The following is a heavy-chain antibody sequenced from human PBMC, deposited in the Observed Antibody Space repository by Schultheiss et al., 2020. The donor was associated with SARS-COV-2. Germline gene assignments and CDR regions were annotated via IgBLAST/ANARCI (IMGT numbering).Heavy chain of an antibody. CDR2: VNEDGSRT. D-gene: IGHD2-15*01. CDR1: GFTFSSYW. CDR3: VARGAGGRDV. V-gene: IGHV3-74*01. J-gene: IGHJ6*02. Sequence: GGSLRLSCDVSGFTFSSYWMHWVRQVPGKGLVWVSRVNEDGSRTDYADSVKGRFSISRDNAKNTLSLQMDSLRAEDTAVYYCVARGAGGRDVWGQGTTVTVSS.